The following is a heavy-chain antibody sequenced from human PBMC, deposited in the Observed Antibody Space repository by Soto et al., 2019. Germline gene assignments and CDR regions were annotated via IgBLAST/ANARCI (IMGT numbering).Heavy chain of an antibody. J-gene: IGHJ4*02. CDR1: GFSLTTRPVG. D-gene: IGHD1-1*01. V-gene: IGHV2-5*02. Sequence: QITLKESGPTLVKPTQTLTLTCTFSGFSLTTRPVGVGWIRQSPGKALEWLAFAYWDDDNRYSPSLRSMLTVTKDTSKSQVVLTMTNMDPVDTTTYYCAHRRSSCDWNGGYFDYWGQGTLVTVSS. CDR3: AHRRSSCDWNGGYFDY. CDR2: AYWDDDN.